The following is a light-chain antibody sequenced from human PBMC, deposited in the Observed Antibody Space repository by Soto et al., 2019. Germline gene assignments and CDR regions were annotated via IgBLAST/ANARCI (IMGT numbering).Light chain of an antibody. J-gene: IGLJ2*01. CDR1: TGAVTSGSC. V-gene: IGLV7-43*01. CDR3: LLYYGGAHVV. Sequence: QTVVTHDPSLTVSPGGTVTLTCASSTGAVTSGSCPNWFQQKPGQPLRALIYCTSNKYSWTPARFSGSLLGGKAALTLSGVQPEDEAEYYCLLYYGGAHVVFGGGTQLTVL. CDR2: CTS.